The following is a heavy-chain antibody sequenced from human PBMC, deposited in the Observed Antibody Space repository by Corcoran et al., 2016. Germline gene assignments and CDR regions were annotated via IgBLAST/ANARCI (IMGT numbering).Heavy chain of an antibody. J-gene: IGHJ4*02. Sequence: QVQLVQSGAEVKKPGSSVKVSCKASGGSFSSSAISWVRQAPGQGLEWMGGIIPIFGATNYAKKFQGRVTIPADEATSTAYMERSSLRYEETAGYYCAGARNTVTGIATLHYWGQGTLATVAA. CDR1: GGSFSSSA. V-gene: IGHV1-69*01. CDR3: AGARNTVTGIATLHY. D-gene: IGHD4-4*01. CDR2: IIPIFGAT.